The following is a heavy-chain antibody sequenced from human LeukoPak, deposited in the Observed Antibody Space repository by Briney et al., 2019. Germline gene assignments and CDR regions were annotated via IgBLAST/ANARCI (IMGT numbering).Heavy chain of an antibody. Sequence: ASVKVSCKASGYTFTSYVISWVRQTPEQGLEWMGWIRAYNGKTNYAQKLQGRVTMTTDTSTSTPYMELRSLRSDDTAVYYCASSRYCSGGSCYRPYYYYYGMDVWGQGTTVTVSS. CDR1: GYTFTSYV. D-gene: IGHD2-15*01. CDR2: IRAYNGKT. CDR3: ASSRYCSGGSCYRPYYYYYGMDV. V-gene: IGHV1-18*01. J-gene: IGHJ6*02.